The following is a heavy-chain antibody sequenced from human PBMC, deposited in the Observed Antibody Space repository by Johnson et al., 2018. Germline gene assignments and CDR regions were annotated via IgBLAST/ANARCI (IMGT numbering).Heavy chain of an antibody. CDR1: GGTFSSYA. CDR2: IIPIFGTA. J-gene: IGHJ6*02. D-gene: IGHD2-15*01. Sequence: QVQLVESGAEVKKPGSSVKVSCKASGGTFSSYAISWVRQAPGQGLEWMGGIIPIFGTANYAQKFQGRVTITADESTSTAYRELSSLRFEDTAVYYCARGGGVVVVAAFNYGMDVWGQGTTVTVSS. V-gene: IGHV1-69*01. CDR3: ARGGGVVVVAAFNYGMDV.